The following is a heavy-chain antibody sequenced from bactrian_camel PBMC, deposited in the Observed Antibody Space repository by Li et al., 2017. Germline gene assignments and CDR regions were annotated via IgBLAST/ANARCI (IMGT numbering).Heavy chain of an antibody. CDR2: IYRRDGAT. J-gene: IGHJ4*01. CDR1: GLTAVTSC. V-gene: IGHV3S26*01. Sequence: HVQLVESGGGSVQPGGSLRLTCAASGLTAVTSCVAWFRQGPGSEREGIVAIYRRDGATNWADSMKGRFTASQDNAKSTFYLQMNTLMPEDTAMYYCSAVEPMTWTLRRIDYADRWWRWDEYSYHGQGTQVTVS. D-gene: IGHD5*01.